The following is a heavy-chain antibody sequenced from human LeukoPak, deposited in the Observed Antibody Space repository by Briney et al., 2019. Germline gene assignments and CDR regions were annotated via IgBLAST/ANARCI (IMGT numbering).Heavy chain of an antibody. D-gene: IGHD5-18*01. J-gene: IGHJ4*02. V-gene: IGHV3-30*02. Sequence: PGGSLRLSCAASGFTFSSYGMHWVRQAPGRGLEWVAFIRYDGSNKYYADSVKGRFTISRDNSKNTLYLQMNSLRAEDTAVYYCAKASVDTAMVGTLDYWGQGTLVTVSS. CDR2: IRYDGSNK. CDR3: AKASVDTAMVGTLDY. CDR1: GFTFSSYG.